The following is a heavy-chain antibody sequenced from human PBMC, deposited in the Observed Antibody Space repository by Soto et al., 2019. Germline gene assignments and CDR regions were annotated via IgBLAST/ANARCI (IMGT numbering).Heavy chain of an antibody. CDR2: IYTSGST. D-gene: IGHD3-16*01. Sequence: TSETLSLTCTVSGGSISSYYWSWIRQPAGKGLEWIGRIYTSGSTNYNPSLKSRVTMSVDTSKNQFSLKLSSVTAADTAVYYCARDYASPAASDWFDPWGQGTLVTVSS. CDR3: ARDYASPAASDWFDP. CDR1: GGSISSYY. V-gene: IGHV4-4*07. J-gene: IGHJ5*02.